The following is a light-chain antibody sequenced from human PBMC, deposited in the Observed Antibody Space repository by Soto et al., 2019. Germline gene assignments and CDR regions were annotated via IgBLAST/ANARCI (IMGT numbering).Light chain of an antibody. J-gene: IGKJ4*01. Sequence: AIQLTQSPSSLSASVGDRVTITCRASQGISSALAWYQHKPGRAPRLLIYDASSLQSGVSSRFSGSGSGTDFTLTISSLQPVDFATYYCQQFQSHALTFGGGTKLEIK. CDR2: DAS. CDR3: QQFQSHALT. CDR1: QGISSA. V-gene: IGKV1-13*02.